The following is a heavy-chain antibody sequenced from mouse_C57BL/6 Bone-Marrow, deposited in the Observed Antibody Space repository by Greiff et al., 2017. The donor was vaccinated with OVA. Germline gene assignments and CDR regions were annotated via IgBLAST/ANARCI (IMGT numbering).Heavy chain of an antibody. CDR2: ISYDGSN. J-gene: IGHJ3*01. D-gene: IGHD2-3*01. V-gene: IGHV3-6*01. CDR3: AREDDGTWFAY. Sequence: EVKLQESGPGLVKPSQSLSLTCSVTGYSITSGYYWNWIRQFPGNKLEWMGYISYDGSNNYNPSLKNRISITRDTSKNQFFLKLNSVTTEDTATYYCAREDDGTWFAYWGQGTLVTVSA. CDR1: GYSITSGYY.